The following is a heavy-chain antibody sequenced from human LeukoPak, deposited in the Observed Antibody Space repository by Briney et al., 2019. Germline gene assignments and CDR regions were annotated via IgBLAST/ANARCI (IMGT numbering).Heavy chain of an antibody. CDR1: GGSISSGGYS. CDR3: ARDRALGYCSSTSCRGAFDI. Sequence: SETLSLTCAVSGGSISSGGYSWSWIRQPPGKGLEWIGYIYHSGSTYYNPSLKSRVTISVDTSKNQFSLKLSSVTAADTAVYYCARDRALGYCSSTSCRGAFDIWGQGTMVTVSS. V-gene: IGHV4-30-2*01. D-gene: IGHD2-2*01. CDR2: IYHSGST. J-gene: IGHJ3*02.